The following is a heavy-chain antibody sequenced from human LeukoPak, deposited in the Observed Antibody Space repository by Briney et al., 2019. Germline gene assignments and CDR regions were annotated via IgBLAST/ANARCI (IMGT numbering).Heavy chain of an antibody. CDR1: GFTFTYYA. V-gene: IGHV3-21*01. CDR2: ISSSSSHI. CDR3: ARDLRFLEWLFDY. J-gene: IGHJ4*02. Sequence: GSLRLSYAASGFTFTYYAMSWVRQAPGKGLEWVSSISSSSSHIYYADSVKGRFTISRDNAKNSLYLQMNSLRAEDTAVYYCARDLRFLEWLFDYWGQGTLVTVSS. D-gene: IGHD3-3*01.